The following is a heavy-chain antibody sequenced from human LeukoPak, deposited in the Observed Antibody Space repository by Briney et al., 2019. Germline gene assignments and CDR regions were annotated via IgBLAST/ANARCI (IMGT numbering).Heavy chain of an antibody. Sequence: PGGSLRLSCAASGFTVSSNYMSWVRQAPGKGLEWVSVIYSGGSTYYADSVKGRFTISRDNSKNTLYLQMNSLRAEGTAVYYCARDRMVRGVIGSEGFDYWGQGTLVTVSS. V-gene: IGHV3-66*01. CDR3: ARDRMVRGVIGSEGFDY. J-gene: IGHJ4*02. CDR1: GFTVSSNY. D-gene: IGHD3-10*01. CDR2: IYSGGST.